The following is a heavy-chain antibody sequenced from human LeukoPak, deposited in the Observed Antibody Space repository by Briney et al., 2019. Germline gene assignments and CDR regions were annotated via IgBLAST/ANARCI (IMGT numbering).Heavy chain of an antibody. D-gene: IGHD1-26*01. Sequence: PGGSLRLSCAASGFTFSSYSMNWVRQAPGKGLEWVSYISSSSTIYYADSVKGRFTISRDNAKNSLYLQRNSLRAEDTAVYYCATGGSYYYYYMDVWGKGTTVTVSS. V-gene: IGHV3-48*01. CDR3: ATGGSYYYYYMDV. CDR1: GFTFSSYS. J-gene: IGHJ6*03. CDR2: ISSSSTI.